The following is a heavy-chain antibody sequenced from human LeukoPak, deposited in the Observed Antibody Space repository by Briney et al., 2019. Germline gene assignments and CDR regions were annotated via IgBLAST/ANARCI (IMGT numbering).Heavy chain of an antibody. V-gene: IGHV3-21*01. Sequence: GGSLRLSCAASGFTFSSYSMNWVRQAPGKGLEWVSSISSSSSYIYYADSVKGRFTISRDNAKNSLYLQMNSLRAEDTAVYYCARVYYDRVGDAFDIWGQGAMVTVSS. J-gene: IGHJ3*02. D-gene: IGHD3-22*01. CDR1: GFTFSSYS. CDR2: ISSSSSYI. CDR3: ARVYYDRVGDAFDI.